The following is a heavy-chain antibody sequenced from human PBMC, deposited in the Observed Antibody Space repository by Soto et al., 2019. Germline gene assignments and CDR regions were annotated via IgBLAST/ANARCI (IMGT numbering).Heavy chain of an antibody. CDR1: GFTFSHYA. Sequence: VQLVESGGGVVQPGMSLRRSCAASGFTFSHYAMHWVRQAPGKGLEWVALMSYDGSNEYYADSVKGRFTISRDNSKNTLYLQMNSLRAEDTAVYYCAKDGSHNFDYWGQGTLVTVSS. CDR3: AKDGSHNFDY. V-gene: IGHV3-30*18. CDR2: MSYDGSNE. D-gene: IGHD1-26*01. J-gene: IGHJ4*02.